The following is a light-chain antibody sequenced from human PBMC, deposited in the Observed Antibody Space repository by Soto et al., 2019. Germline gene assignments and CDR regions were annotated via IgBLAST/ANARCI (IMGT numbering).Light chain of an antibody. V-gene: IGLV2-14*03. CDR1: SSDVGAYNH. J-gene: IGLJ3*02. Sequence: QSALTQPASVSGSPGQSITISCTGTSSDVGAYNHVSLYQQHPGKVPKVMIYEVNNRPSGVSNRFSAYKSGNTASLTISGLQAEDEATYFCRSFTSGGTWVFGGGTKLTVL. CDR3: RSFTSGGTWV. CDR2: EVN.